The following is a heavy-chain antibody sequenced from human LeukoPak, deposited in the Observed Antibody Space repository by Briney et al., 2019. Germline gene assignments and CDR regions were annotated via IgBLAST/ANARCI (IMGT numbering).Heavy chain of an antibody. Sequence: SETLSLTCTVSGGSISSYYWSWIRQPAGKGLEWIGRIYTSGSTNYNPSLKSRVTMSVDTSKNQFSLKLSSVTAADTAVYYCARDLATMVQGVIGHYYYYMDVWGKGTTVTVS. CDR2: IYTSGST. V-gene: IGHV4-4*07. J-gene: IGHJ6*03. D-gene: IGHD3-10*01. CDR1: GGSISSYY. CDR3: ARDLATMVQGVIGHYYYYMDV.